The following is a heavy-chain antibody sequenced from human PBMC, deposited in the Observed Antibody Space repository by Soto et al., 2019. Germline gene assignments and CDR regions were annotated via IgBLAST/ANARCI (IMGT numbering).Heavy chain of an antibody. CDR3: ARDTMI. J-gene: IGHJ4*02. Sequence: SETLSLTCAVSGGSISSGGYSWSWIRQPPGKGLEWIGYISHSGSTYYNPSLKSRVTISVDRSKNQFSLKLSSVTAADTAVYYCARDTMIWGQGTLVTAPQ. CDR2: ISHSGST. D-gene: IGHD3-22*01. V-gene: IGHV4-30-2*01. CDR1: GGSISSGGYS.